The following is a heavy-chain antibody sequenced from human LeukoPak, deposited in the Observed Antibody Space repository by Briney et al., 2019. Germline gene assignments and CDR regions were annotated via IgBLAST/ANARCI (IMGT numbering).Heavy chain of an antibody. D-gene: IGHD3-10*02. CDR3: AELGITMIGGV. CDR2: INNSGGST. J-gene: IGHJ6*04. V-gene: IGHV3-23*01. Sequence: GGSLRLSCAASGFTFSSYAMNWVRQAPGKGLAWVSGINNSGGSTYYADSVKGRFTISRDNSKNTLYLQMNSLRAEDTAVYYCAELGITMIGGVWGKGTTVTISS. CDR1: GFTFSSYA.